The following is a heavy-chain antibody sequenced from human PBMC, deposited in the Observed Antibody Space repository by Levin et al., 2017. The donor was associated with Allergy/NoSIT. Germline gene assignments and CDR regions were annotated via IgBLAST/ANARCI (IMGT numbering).Heavy chain of an antibody. V-gene: IGHV3-30*04. D-gene: IGHD3-10*01. CDR3: ARLRGSGSYYTPDYYYGMDV. J-gene: IGHJ6*02. Sequence: PGGSLRLSCAASGFTFSSYAMHWVRQAPGKGLEWVAVISYDGSNKYYADSVKGRFTISRDNSKNTLYLQMNSLRAEDTAVYYCARLRGSGSYYTPDYYYGMDVWGQGTTVTVSS. CDR2: ISYDGSNK. CDR1: GFTFSSYA.